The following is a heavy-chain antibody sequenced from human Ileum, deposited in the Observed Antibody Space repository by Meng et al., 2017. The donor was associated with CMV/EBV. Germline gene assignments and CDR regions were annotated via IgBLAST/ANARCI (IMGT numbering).Heavy chain of an antibody. CDR2: INSNGDST. Sequence: GESLKISCAASGFTFDDSAMSWVRQAPGKGLEWVSAINSNGDSTGYADSVKGRFTISRDNAKNSLYLQMNSLRAEDTALYYCARGLKGYCSGGSCYLDYWGQGTLVTVSS. CDR1: GFTFDDSA. V-gene: IGHV3-20*04. J-gene: IGHJ4*02. D-gene: IGHD2-15*01. CDR3: ARGLKGYCSGGSCYLDY.